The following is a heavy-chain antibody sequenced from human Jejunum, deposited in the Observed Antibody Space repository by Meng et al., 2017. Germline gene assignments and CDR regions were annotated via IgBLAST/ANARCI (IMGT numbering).Heavy chain of an antibody. J-gene: IGHJ4*02. D-gene: IGHD6-6*01. Sequence: QVQLQESGPGLVKPSETLSLTCTVSGGSISSYYWNWIRQPPGKGLEWIAYIYYSGSTKYNPSLRSRVTISVDTSKNQFSLKLSSVTAADTAVYYCARVDSSASFDYWGQGTLVTVSS. CDR1: GGSISSYY. CDR2: IYYSGST. CDR3: ARVDSSASFDY. V-gene: IGHV4-59*08.